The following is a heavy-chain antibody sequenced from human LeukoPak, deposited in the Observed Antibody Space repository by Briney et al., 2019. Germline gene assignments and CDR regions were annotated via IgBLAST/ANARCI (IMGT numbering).Heavy chain of an antibody. V-gene: IGHV3-53*01. CDR3: ARVNNRYAFDI. J-gene: IGHJ3*02. CDR2: IYSGGST. D-gene: IGHD1-14*01. CDR1: GFTVSSNY. Sequence: GGSLRLSCAASGFTVSSNYMSCVRQAPGKGLEWVSVIYSGGSTYYADSVKGRFTISRDNSKNTLYLQMNSLRAEDKAVYYCARVNNRYAFDIWGQGTMVTVSS.